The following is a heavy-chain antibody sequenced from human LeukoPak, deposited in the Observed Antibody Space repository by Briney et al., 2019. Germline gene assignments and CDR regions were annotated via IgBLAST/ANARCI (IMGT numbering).Heavy chain of an antibody. D-gene: IGHD3-22*01. CDR3: ARGPNSSGYYSHPFDY. CDR1: GFTFISYS. V-gene: IGHV3-48*01. CDR2: ISSSSSTI. Sequence: GGSLRLSCAASGFTFISYSMNWVHQAPGKGLEWVSYISSSSSTIYYADSVKGRFTISRDNAENSLYLQMNSLRAEDTAVYYCARGPNSSGYYSHPFDYWGQGTLVTVSS. J-gene: IGHJ4*02.